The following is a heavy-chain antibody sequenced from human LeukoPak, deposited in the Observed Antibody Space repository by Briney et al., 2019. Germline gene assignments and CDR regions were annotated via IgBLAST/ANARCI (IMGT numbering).Heavy chain of an antibody. CDR1: GYTFTGYY. CDR2: INPNSGGT. CDR3: ATSSSGSYPYYYYYGMDV. D-gene: IGHD3-10*01. V-gene: IGHV1-2*02. Sequence: ASVKVSCKASGYTFTGYYMHWVRQAPGQGLEWMGWINPNSGGTNYAQKFQGRVTMTRDTSISTAYMELSSLRSEDTAVYYCATSSSGSYPYYYYYGMDVWGQGTTVTVSS. J-gene: IGHJ6*02.